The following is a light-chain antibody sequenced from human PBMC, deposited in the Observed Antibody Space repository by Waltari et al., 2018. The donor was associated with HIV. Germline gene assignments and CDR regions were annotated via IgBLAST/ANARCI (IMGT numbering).Light chain of an antibody. Sequence: QSALTQPRSVSGSPGQSVTISCTGTSSDVGGYNYVSWYQQHPGKAPKIMIYDVSKRPSGVPVRFSGSNSGNTASLTISGLQAEDEADYYCCSYAGSYTVFGGGTKLTVL. CDR2: DVS. J-gene: IGLJ2*01. V-gene: IGLV2-11*01. CDR1: SSDVGGYNY. CDR3: CSYAGSYTV.